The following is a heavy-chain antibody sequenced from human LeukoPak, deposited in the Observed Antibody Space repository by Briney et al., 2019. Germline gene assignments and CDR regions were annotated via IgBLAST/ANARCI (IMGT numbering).Heavy chain of an antibody. Sequence: GGSLRLSCAASGFTFSSYWMHWVRQAPGKGLVWVSRINSDGSSTSYADSVKGRFTISRDNAKNTLYLQMNSLRAEDTAVYYCARDGSSGRANAFDIWGQGTMVTVPS. CDR3: ARDGSSGRANAFDI. V-gene: IGHV3-74*01. D-gene: IGHD6-19*01. J-gene: IGHJ3*02. CDR2: INSDGSST. CDR1: GFTFSSYW.